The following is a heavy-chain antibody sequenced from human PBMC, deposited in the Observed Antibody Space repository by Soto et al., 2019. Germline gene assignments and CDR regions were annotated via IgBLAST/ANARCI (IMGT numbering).Heavy chain of an antibody. J-gene: IGHJ6*02. D-gene: IGHD2-2*01. V-gene: IGHV3-7*03. CDR1: GFTFSSYW. CDR3: AREGGLYCSSTSCPYYYYGMDV. CDR2: IKQDGSEK. Sequence: ESGGGLVQPGGSLRLSCAASGFTFSSYWMSWVRQAPGKGLEWVANIKQDGSEKYYVDSVKGRFTISRDNAKNSLYLQMNSLRAEDTAVYYCAREGGLYCSSTSCPYYYYGMDVWGQGTTVTVSS.